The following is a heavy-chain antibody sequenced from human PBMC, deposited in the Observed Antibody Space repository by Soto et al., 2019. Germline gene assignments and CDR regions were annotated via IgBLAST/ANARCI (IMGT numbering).Heavy chain of an antibody. CDR2: ISYDGSNK. CDR3: AREGAGWRVRGVISEGIDY. V-gene: IGHV3-30-3*01. J-gene: IGHJ4*02. CDR1: GFTFSSYA. Sequence: QVQLVESGGGVVQPGRSLRLSCAASGFTFSSYAMHWVRQAPGKGLEWVAVISYDGSNKYYADSVKGRFTISRDNSKNTLYLQMNSLRAEDTAVYYCAREGAGWRVRGVISEGIDYWGQGTLVTVSS. D-gene: IGHD3-10*01.